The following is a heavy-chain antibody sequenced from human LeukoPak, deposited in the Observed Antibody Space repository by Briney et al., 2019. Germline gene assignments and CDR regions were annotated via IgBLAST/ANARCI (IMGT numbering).Heavy chain of an antibody. CDR3: ARHQGTMIGTWYFDY. CDR2: ISTDGGST. CDR1: GFTLSSHW. J-gene: IGHJ4*02. D-gene: IGHD3-22*01. V-gene: IGHV3-74*01. Sequence: RTGGSLRLSCVASGFTLSSHWMHWLRLAPGKGLVWVSRISTDGGSTYYADSVKGRFTISRDNSKNTLYLQMNSLRAEDTAVYYCARHQGTMIGTWYFDYWGQGTLVTVSS.